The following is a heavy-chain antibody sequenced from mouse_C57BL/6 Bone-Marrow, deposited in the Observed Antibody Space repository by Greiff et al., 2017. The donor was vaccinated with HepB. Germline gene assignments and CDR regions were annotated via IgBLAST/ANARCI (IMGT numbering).Heavy chain of an antibody. V-gene: IGHV5-4*01. D-gene: IGHD1-1*01. Sequence: EVQVVESGGGLVKPGGSLKLSCAASGFTFSSYAMSWVRQTPEKRLEWVATISDGGSYTYYPDNVKGRFTISRDNAKNNLYLQMSHLKSEDTAMYYCAREGLRFYYFDYWGQGTTLTVSS. CDR3: AREGLRFYYFDY. J-gene: IGHJ2*01. CDR2: ISDGGSYT. CDR1: GFTFSSYA.